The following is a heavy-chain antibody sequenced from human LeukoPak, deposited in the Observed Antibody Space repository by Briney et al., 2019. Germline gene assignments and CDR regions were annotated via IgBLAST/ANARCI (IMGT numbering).Heavy chain of an antibody. V-gene: IGHV1-69*05. Sequence: ASVKVSCKASGGTVSSYAISWVRQAPGQGLEWMGGIIPIFGTANYAQKFQGRVTITTDESTSTAYMELSSLRSEDTAVYYCARGIAAAGAYYYYYYMDVWRKGTTVTVSS. CDR1: GGTVSSYA. CDR3: ARGIAAAGAYYYYYYMDV. D-gene: IGHD6-13*01. CDR2: IIPIFGTA. J-gene: IGHJ6*03.